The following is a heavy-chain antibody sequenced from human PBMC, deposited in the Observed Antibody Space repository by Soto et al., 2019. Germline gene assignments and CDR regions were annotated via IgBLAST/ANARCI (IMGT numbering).Heavy chain of an antibody. J-gene: IGHJ4*02. V-gene: IGHV4-59*01. Sequence: SETLSLTCTVSGGSMSGYYWSWLRQPPGKGLEWIGYVHYSGSTSYDPSLKSRVTISIDTSKNQFSLKVSSVTAADTAVYYCARDIPDSSGCLYWGQGTLVTVSS. CDR1: GGSMSGYY. CDR3: ARDIPDSSGCLY. D-gene: IGHD6-19*01. CDR2: VHYSGST.